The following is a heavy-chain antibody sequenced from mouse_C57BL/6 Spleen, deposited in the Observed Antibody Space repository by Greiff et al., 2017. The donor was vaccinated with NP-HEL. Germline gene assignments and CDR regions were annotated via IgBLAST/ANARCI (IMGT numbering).Heavy chain of an antibody. CDR1: GYTFTSYC. Sequence: QVQLQQPGTELVKPGASVKLSCKASGYTFTSYCMHWVKQTPGQGLEWIGNINTSNGGTNYNEKFKSKSTLAIDKTTSTSYMQLSSLTSEDSAVYECARQDYDYEFAYWGQGTLVTVSA. V-gene: IGHV1-53*01. CDR2: INTSNGGT. CDR3: ARQDYDYEFAY. J-gene: IGHJ3*01. D-gene: IGHD2-4*01.